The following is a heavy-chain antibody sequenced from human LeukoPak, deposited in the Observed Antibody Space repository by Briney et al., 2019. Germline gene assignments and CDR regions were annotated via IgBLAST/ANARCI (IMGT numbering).Heavy chain of an antibody. CDR2: ISSSSGYI. CDR3: AREIVTSTSFDS. CDR1: GFTFSSYS. Sequence: GGSLRLSCAASGFTFSSYSMNWVRQAPGKGLGWVSSISSSSGYIYYADSVKGRFTISRDNAKKSLYPQMNSLRAEDTAVYYCAREIVTSTSFDSWGQGTLVTVSS. D-gene: IGHD5-12*01. J-gene: IGHJ4*02. V-gene: IGHV3-21*01.